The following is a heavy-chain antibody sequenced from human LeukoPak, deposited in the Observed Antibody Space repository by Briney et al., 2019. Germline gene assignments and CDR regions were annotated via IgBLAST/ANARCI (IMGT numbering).Heavy chain of an antibody. D-gene: IGHD3-10*01. J-gene: IGHJ6*03. CDR3: ARGGGEWFGELAPFDYYYYLDV. Sequence: PSETLSLTCAVYGGSFSGYYWSWLRQPPGKGREWIGEINHSGSPNYNPSLKSRVNISVDTSKHQFSLKLSSVTAADTAVYYCARGGGEWFGELAPFDYYYYLDVWGHGTLVTVSS. V-gene: IGHV4-34*01. CDR2: INHSGSP. CDR1: GGSFSGYY.